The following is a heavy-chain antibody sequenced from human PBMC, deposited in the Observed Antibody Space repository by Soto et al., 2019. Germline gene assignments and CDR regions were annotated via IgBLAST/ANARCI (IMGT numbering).Heavy chain of an antibody. J-gene: IGHJ6*02. D-gene: IGHD3-10*01. CDR1: GAIVNTGDYF. V-gene: IGHV4-30-4*01. CDR2: IYYNGST. Sequence: QIQLQESGPGLVKPSQTLSLTCTVSGAIVNTGDYFWSWVRQPPGKGLQWIGYIYYNGSTYYNPALKSRLSISLDTSKNQFSLKLISMTAADTAVYYCARDQYYYGSGSYSYFYYYGMDLWGQGTTVTVSS. CDR3: ARDQYYYGSGSYSYFYYYGMDL.